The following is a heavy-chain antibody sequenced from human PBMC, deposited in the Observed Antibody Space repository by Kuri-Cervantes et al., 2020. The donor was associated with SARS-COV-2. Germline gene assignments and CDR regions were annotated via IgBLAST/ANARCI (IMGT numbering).Heavy chain of an antibody. Sequence: GGSLRLFCAASRFTFNKYDLIWVRQAPGKGLEWVSSISTSGGDTNYADSLKGRFTIFRDNSKNTLYLQMNSLRVEDTAVYYCASVSTMGVSLDWGQGTLVTVSS. J-gene: IGHJ4*02. CDR3: ASVSTMGVSLD. CDR2: ISTSGGDT. CDR1: RFTFNKYD. D-gene: IGHD5-24*01. V-gene: IGHV3-23*01.